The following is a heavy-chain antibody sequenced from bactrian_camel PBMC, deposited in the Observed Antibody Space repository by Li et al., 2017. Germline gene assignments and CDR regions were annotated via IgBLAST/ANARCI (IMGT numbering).Heavy chain of an antibody. D-gene: IGHD5*01. CDR3: APDPRGSAY. J-gene: IGHJ4*01. V-gene: IGHV3S40*01. Sequence: VQLVESGGGSVQAGGSLTLSCKVSGGTFSRYVMDWVRQAPGKGLEWVSGIDRSGGATDYADSVKGRFTMSRDNARNTLYLQMNSLKTEDTAVYHCAPDPRGSAYWGQGTQVTVS. CDR1: GGTFSRYV. CDR2: IDRSGGAT.